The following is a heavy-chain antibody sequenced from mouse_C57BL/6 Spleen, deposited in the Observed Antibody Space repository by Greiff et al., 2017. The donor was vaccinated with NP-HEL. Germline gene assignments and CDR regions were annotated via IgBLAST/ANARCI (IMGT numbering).Heavy chain of an antibody. Sequence: QVQLQQSGAELVWPGASVTLSCKASGYTFTDYEMHWVKQTPVHGLECIGAIDPETGGTASNQKIKGKAILTADKSSSTAYMELRSLTSEDSAVYYCTRESHHRRGDYWGQGTTLTVSS. CDR2: IDPETGGT. V-gene: IGHV1-15*01. J-gene: IGHJ2*01. CDR3: TRESHHRRGDY. D-gene: IGHD6-1*01. CDR1: GYTFTDYE.